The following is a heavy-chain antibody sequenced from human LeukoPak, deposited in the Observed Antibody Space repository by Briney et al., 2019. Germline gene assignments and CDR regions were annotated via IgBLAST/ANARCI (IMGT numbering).Heavy chain of an antibody. V-gene: IGHV3-30*02. CDR3: AKDRRSSGWNAAPAY. CDR1: GFTVSSYG. D-gene: IGHD6-19*01. CDR2: IRYDGSKQ. J-gene: IGHJ1*01. Sequence: GGSLRLSCAASGFTVSSYGMHWVRQAPGKGLEWVAFIRYDGSKQYYADSVKGRFTISRDNSKNTLFLQMNSLRGEDTAVYYCAKDRRSSGWNAAPAYWGQGPLVTVSS.